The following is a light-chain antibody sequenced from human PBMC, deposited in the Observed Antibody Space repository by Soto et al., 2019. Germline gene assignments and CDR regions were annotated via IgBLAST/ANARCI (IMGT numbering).Light chain of an antibody. Sequence: EIVLTQSPGTLSLSPGDRATLSCGAGQSVTGTYLAWYQQKPGQAPRLLIYGESIRATGIPDRFSGSGSGTDFTLTISRLEPEDFAVYYCQQYGSPLWTFGQGTKVEI. CDR1: QSVTGTY. J-gene: IGKJ1*01. CDR3: QQYGSPLWT. CDR2: GES. V-gene: IGKV3-20*01.